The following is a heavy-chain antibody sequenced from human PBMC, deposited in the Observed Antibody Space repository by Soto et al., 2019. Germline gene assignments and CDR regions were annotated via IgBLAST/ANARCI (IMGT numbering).Heavy chain of an antibody. Sequence: ASVNVSCKASGYTFTSYDINWVRQATGQGLEWMGWMNPNSGNTGYAQKFQGRVTMTRNTSISTAYMELSSLRSEDTAVYYCARLSYDFWSGYPHWFDPWGQGTLVTVSS. CDR2: MNPNSGNT. CDR1: GYTFTSYD. D-gene: IGHD3-3*01. V-gene: IGHV1-8*01. J-gene: IGHJ5*02. CDR3: ARLSYDFWSGYPHWFDP.